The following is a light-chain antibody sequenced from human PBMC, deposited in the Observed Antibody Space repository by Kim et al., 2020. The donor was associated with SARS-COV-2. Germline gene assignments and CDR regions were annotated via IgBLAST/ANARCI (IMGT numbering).Light chain of an antibody. Sequence: EIVLTQSPGTLSLSPEERATLSCRASQSVSSSYLAWYQQKPGQAPRLLIYGASSRATGIPDRFSGSGAGTDFTLTISRLEPEDFAVYYCQQYGSSLWTFGQGTQVDIK. CDR1: QSVSSSY. CDR3: QQYGSSLWT. J-gene: IGKJ1*01. CDR2: GAS. V-gene: IGKV3-20*01.